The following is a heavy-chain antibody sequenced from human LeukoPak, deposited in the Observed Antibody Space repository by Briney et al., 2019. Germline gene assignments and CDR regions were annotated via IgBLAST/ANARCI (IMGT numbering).Heavy chain of an antibody. CDR2: IYYSGST. J-gene: IGHJ4*02. CDR3: ARVVVNFFDY. CDR1: GGSISSGGYY. D-gene: IGHD3-22*01. Sequence: SQTLSLTCTVSGGSISSGGYYWSWIRQHPGKGLEWIGYIYYSGSTYYNPSLKSRVTISVDTPKNQFSLKLSSVTAADTAVYYCARVVVNFFDYWGQGTLVTVSS. V-gene: IGHV4-31*03.